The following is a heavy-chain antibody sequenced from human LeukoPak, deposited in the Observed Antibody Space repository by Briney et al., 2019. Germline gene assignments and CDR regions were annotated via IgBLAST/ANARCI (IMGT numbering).Heavy chain of an antibody. CDR3: ARDLKGSLTGYPDP. J-gene: IGHJ5*02. V-gene: IGHV1-2*06. Sequence: GASVKVSCKASGYTFTGYYMHWVRQAPGQGHEWMGRINPNSGGTNYAQKFQGRVTMTRDTSISTAYMELSRLRSDDTAVYYCARDLKGSLTGYPDPWGQGTPVTVSS. CDR1: GYTFTGYY. D-gene: IGHD3-9*01. CDR2: INPNSGGT.